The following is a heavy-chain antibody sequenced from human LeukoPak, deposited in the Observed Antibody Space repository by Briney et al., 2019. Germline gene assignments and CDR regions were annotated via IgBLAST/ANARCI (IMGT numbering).Heavy chain of an antibody. J-gene: IGHJ4*02. CDR2: GFYSGDT. Sequence: SETLSLTCAVSGGSVSNNNYYWGWIRQPPGKGLEWIGSGFYSGDTYHSPSLESRVTISVDTSKNQFSLKLSSVTAADTAMYYCVRHNFRIGLYYFDYWGQGTQVTVPS. V-gene: IGHV4-39*01. CDR3: VRHNFRIGLYYFDY. D-gene: IGHD3-3*01. CDR1: GGSVSNNNYY.